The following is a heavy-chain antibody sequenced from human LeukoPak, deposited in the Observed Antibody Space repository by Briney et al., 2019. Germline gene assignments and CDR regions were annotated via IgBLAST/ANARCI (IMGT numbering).Heavy chain of an antibody. V-gene: IGHV4-59*01. D-gene: IGHD3-22*01. J-gene: IGHJ3*02. Sequence: SETLSLTCTVSGGSISSYYWSWIRQPPGKRLEWIGYIYYSGSTNYNPSLKSRVTISVDTSKNQFSLKLSSVTAADTAVYYCARDRSYYYDSSAHDAFDIWGQGTMVTVSS. CDR2: IYYSGST. CDR3: ARDRSYYYDSSAHDAFDI. CDR1: GGSISSYY.